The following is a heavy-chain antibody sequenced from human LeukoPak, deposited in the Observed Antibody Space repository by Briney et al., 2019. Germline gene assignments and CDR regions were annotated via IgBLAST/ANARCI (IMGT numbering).Heavy chain of an antibody. D-gene: IGHD6-25*01. Sequence: GGSLRLSCAASGFTFDDYVMHWVRQAPGKGLEWVSGIPWNSDTIAYADSVKGRFTISRDNAKNSLYLQMNSLRGDDPALYYCAIASAAVGVNRYYFDYWGKGTLVTVSS. J-gene: IGHJ4*02. CDR3: AIASAAVGVNRYYFDY. CDR1: GFTFDDYV. CDR2: IPWNSDTI. V-gene: IGHV3-9*01.